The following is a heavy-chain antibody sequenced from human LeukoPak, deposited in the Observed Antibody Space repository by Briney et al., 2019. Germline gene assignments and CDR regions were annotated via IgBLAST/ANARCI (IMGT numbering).Heavy chain of an antibody. CDR3: ARFVVVAAYYLDY. J-gene: IGHJ4*02. V-gene: IGHV4-39*07. CDR1: GGSISSSSYY. Sequence: SETLSLTCTVSGGSISSSSYYWGWIRQPPGKGLEWIGSIYYSGSTYYNPSLKSRVTISVDTSKNQFSLKLSSVTAADTAVYYCARFVVVAAYYLDYWGQGTLVTVSS. D-gene: IGHD2-15*01. CDR2: IYYSGST.